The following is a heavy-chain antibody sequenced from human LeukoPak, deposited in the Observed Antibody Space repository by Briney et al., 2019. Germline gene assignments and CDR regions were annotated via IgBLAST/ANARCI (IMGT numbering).Heavy chain of an antibody. CDR1: GFTFSSYW. Sequence: GGSLRLSCAASGFTFSSYWMSWVRQAPGKGLVWVANIKQDGSEKYYVDSVKGRFTISRDNAKNSLYLQMNSLRAEDTAVYYCASGTQNYDFWSGYFLGVFDYWGQGTLVTVSS. V-gene: IGHV3-7*01. J-gene: IGHJ4*02. CDR2: IKQDGSEK. D-gene: IGHD3-3*01. CDR3: ASGTQNYDFWSGYFLGVFDY.